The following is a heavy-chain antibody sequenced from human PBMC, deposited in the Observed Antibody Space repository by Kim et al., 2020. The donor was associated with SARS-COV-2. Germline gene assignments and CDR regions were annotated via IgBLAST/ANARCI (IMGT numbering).Heavy chain of an antibody. D-gene: IGHD2-21*01. V-gene: IGHV3-33*01. CDR2: IWFDGSNK. Sequence: GGSLRLSCAASGFTFSSYGMHWVRQAPGKGLEWVAVIWFDGSNKYYADSVKGRFTISRDNSKNTLYLQMNSLRAEDTAVYYCARDAEKWSFCGGDCPPWFDPWGQGTLVTVSS. J-gene: IGHJ5*02. CDR1: GFTFSSYG. CDR3: ARDAEKWSFCGGDCPPWFDP.